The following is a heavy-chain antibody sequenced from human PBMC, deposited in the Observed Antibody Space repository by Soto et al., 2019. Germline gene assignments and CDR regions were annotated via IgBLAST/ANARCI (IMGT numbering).Heavy chain of an antibody. Sequence: EVQLLDSGGGLVQPGGSLRLSCAASGFTFSTYAMSWVRQAPGKGLEWVSSISGSGGNTYYADPVTGRFTISRDNSKTTLYLQMNSLRAEDTAVYYCAKDQEVVAAVSHLDYWGQGTLVTVSS. D-gene: IGHD2-15*01. CDR2: ISGSGGNT. CDR1: GFTFSTYA. J-gene: IGHJ4*02. CDR3: AKDQEVVAAVSHLDY. V-gene: IGHV3-23*01.